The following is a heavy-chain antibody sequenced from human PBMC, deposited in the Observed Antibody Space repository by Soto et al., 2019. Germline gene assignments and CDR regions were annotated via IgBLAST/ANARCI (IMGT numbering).Heavy chain of an antibody. Sequence: EVQLLESGGGLVKPGGSLRLSCAASGFNFNSYTINWVRQAPGKRLEWLSSISSSGYIFSTDSVRGRFTISRDNAKNSVYLQISSLRAEDTAVYFCARDCSGGSCYPGMDVWGRGTTVTVAS. CDR2: ISSSGYI. D-gene: IGHD2-15*01. CDR3: ARDCSGGSCYPGMDV. CDR1: GFNFNSYT. J-gene: IGHJ6*02. V-gene: IGHV3-21*01.